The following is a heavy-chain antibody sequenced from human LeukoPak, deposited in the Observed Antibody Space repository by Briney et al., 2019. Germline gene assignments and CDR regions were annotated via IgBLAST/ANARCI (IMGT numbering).Heavy chain of an antibody. CDR2: IYPGDSDT. V-gene: IGHV5-51*01. CDR1: GYSFTSYW. CDR3: ARIGSGSYSGNDY. J-gene: IGHJ4*02. Sequence: GESLKISCKGSGYSFTSYWIGWVRQMPGKGLEWMGIIYPGDSDTRYSPSFQGQVTISADNSINTAYLQWSSLKASDTAMYYCARIGSGSYSGNDYWGQGTLVTVSS. D-gene: IGHD3-10*01.